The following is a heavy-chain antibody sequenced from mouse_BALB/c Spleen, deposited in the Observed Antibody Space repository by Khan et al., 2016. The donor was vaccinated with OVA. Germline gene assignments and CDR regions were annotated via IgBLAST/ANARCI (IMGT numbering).Heavy chain of an antibody. CDR3: ARGASYWYFDV. V-gene: IGHV9-1*02. CDR1: GYTFTNYG. Sequence: IQLVQSGPELKKPGETVKISCKASGYTFTNYGMNWVKQAPGKGLKWMGGINTYTGEPTYTDDFKGRFAFSLETSASTAYLQINNLKNEDMATYFCARGASYWYFDVCGAGTTVTVSS. J-gene: IGHJ1*01. CDR2: INTYTGEP.